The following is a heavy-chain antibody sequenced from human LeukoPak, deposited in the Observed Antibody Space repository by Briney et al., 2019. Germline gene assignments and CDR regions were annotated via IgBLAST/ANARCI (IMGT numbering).Heavy chain of an antibody. D-gene: IGHD1-26*01. CDR3: ARGDRVGATTGHFDY. CDR1: GFTFSSYW. V-gene: IGHV3-7*03. CDR2: IKQDGSEK. J-gene: IGHJ4*02. Sequence: GGSLRLPCAASGFTFSSYWMTWVRQAPGKGLEWVANIKQDGSEKYYVDSVKGRFTISRDNAKNSLSLQMNSLRAEDTAVYYCARGDRVGATTGHFDYWGQGTLVTVSS.